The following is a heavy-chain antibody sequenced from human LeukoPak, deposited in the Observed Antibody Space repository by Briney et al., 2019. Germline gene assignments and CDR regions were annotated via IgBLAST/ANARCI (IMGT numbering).Heavy chain of an antibody. D-gene: IGHD4/OR15-4a*01. J-gene: IGHJ4*02. CDR3: AKGAPVDS. V-gene: IGHV4-39*07. CDR1: GVSIGDPPDH. CDR2: IYSFGGS. Sequence: PSETLSLTCSVSGVSIGDPPDHSTWFRHPPRKGLEWIVIIYSFGGSHSSTSLQSRVTPTLDTSKNHFSLRLTSVTAPDTAVYFCAKGAPVDSWGPGILVTASS.